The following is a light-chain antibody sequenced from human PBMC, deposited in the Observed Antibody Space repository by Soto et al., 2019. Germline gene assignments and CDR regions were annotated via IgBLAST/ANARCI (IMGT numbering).Light chain of an antibody. CDR1: WYNIGKNL. CDR2: MTN. J-gene: IGLJ3*02. Sequence: QSVLTQPPSASGTPGQTVTISCSGGWYNIGKNLGYWYQQLPGTAPKLLIYMTNQRPSGVPDRFSGSKSGSSASLAVSGLRSEDEAVYYCAAWDDSLRAWVFGGGTQLTV. V-gene: IGLV1-47*01. CDR3: AAWDDSLRAWV.